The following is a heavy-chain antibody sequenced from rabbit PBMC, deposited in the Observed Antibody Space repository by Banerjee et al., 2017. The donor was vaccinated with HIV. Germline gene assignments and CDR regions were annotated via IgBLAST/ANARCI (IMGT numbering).Heavy chain of an antibody. CDR3: ARDWADSNGYSYSYDLNL. J-gene: IGHJ4*01. Sequence: QSLEESGGDLVKPGASLTLTCTASGIDFSTYHYMCWVRQAPGKGLEMIACIDSVIDKTYYASCAKSRFTISNASSATVPLQMASLTAADAATYFCARDWADSNGYSYSYDLNLWGQGPLVTVS. CDR1: GIDFSTYHY. CDR2: IDSVIDKT. V-gene: IGHV1S40*01. D-gene: IGHD6-1*01.